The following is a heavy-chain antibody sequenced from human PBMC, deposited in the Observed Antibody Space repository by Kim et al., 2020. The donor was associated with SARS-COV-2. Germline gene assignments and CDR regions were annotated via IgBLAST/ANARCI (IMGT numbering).Heavy chain of an antibody. Sequence: ASVKVSCKASGYTFTSYDINWVRQATGQGLEWMGWMNPNSGNTGYAQKFQGRVTMTRNTSISTAYMELSSLRSEDTAVYYCARGGAGFIAVAETNFDYWGQGTLVTVSS. CDR2: MNPNSGNT. CDR1: GYTFTSYD. V-gene: IGHV1-8*01. D-gene: IGHD6-19*01. J-gene: IGHJ4*02. CDR3: ARGGAGFIAVAETNFDY.